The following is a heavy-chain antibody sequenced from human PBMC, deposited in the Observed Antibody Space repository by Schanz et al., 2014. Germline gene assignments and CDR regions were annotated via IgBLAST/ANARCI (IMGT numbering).Heavy chain of an antibody. Sequence: DVQLVESGGGLVKPGGSLRLSCAASGFTFSSYWMHWVRQAPGKGLVWISRINSDGSSASYADSVKGRFTISRDNAKNTRYLQMNSVRAEDSAVYYCTRGSGSRSYGWYYDSWGQGTLVTVSS. V-gene: IGHV3-74*02. CDR3: TRGSGSRSYGWYYDS. D-gene: IGHD3-10*01. CDR2: INSDGSSA. J-gene: IGHJ4*02. CDR1: GFTFSSYW.